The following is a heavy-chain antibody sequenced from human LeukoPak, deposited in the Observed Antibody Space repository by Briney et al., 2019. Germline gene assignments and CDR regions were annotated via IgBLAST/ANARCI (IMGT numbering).Heavy chain of an antibody. CDR1: GFTFDDYA. CDR2: ISWNSGSI. J-gene: IGHJ4*02. V-gene: IGHV3-9*01. D-gene: IGHD3-22*01. CDR3: AKGSSGYYDFDY. Sequence: GGSLRLSCAASGFTFDDYAMHWVRQAPGKGLEWVSGISWNSGSIGYADSVKGRFTISRDNAKNSLYLQMNSLRAEDTTLYYCAKGSSGYYDFDYWGQGTLVTVSS.